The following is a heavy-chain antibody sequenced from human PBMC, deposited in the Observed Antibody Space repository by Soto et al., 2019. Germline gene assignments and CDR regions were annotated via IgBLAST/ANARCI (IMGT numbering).Heavy chain of an antibody. CDR2: IWYDGSNK. D-gene: IGHD2-15*01. J-gene: IGHJ6*02. V-gene: IGHV3-33*01. Sequence: SLRLSCAASGFTFSSYGMHWVRQAPGKGLEWVAVIWYDGSNKYYADSVKGRFTISRDNSKNTLYLQMNSLRAEDTAVYYCARSSLGYCSGGSCYSGLDGGMDVWAQGPTVTVSS. CDR1: GFTFSSYG. CDR3: ARSSLGYCSGGSCYSGLDGGMDV.